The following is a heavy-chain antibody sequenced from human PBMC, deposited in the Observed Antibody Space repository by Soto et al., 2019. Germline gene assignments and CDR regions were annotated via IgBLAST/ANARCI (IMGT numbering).Heavy chain of an antibody. J-gene: IGHJ4*02. D-gene: IGHD3-9*01. Sequence: GESLKIFCKGSGYSFTSYWIGWVRQMPGKGLEWMGIIYPGDSDTRYSPSFQGQVTISADKSISTAYLQWSSLKASDTAMYYCARPHYDILTGYRYWGQGTLVTVSS. V-gene: IGHV5-51*01. CDR3: ARPHYDILTGYRY. CDR2: IYPGDSDT. CDR1: GYSFTSYW.